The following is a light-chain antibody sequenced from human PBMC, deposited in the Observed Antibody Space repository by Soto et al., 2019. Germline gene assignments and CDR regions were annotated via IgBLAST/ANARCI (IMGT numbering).Light chain of an antibody. CDR3: QHCYTTPQFT. J-gene: IGKJ3*01. Sequence: DIQMTQSPSSLSASVGDRVSITCRASQDISHNLNWYQHKPGRAPRLLIYAASRLHDGVPSRFSGSGSGTYFTLTITSLQPEDFATYYCQHCYTTPQFTFGPGTRLDVK. V-gene: IGKV1-39*01. CDR2: AAS. CDR1: QDISHN.